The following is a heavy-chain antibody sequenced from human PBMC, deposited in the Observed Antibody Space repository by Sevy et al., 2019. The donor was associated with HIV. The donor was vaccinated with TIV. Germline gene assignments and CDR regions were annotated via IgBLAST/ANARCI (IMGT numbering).Heavy chain of an antibody. J-gene: IGHJ4*02. Sequence: GESVKISCKGSGYSFTSYWIGWVRQMPGKGLEWMGIIYPGDSDTRYSPSFQGQVNISADKSISTAYLQWISLKASDTAVYYCARRSTGIVGTHFDYWGQRTLVTVSS. CDR1: GYSFTSYW. D-gene: IGHD1-26*01. V-gene: IGHV5-51*01. CDR3: ARRSTGIVGTHFDY. CDR2: IYPGDSDT.